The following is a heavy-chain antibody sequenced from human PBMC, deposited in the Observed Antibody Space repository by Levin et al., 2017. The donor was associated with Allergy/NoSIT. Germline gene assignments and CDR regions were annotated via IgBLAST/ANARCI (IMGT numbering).Heavy chain of an antibody. CDR1: GYTFTGYY. V-gene: IGHV1-2*02. Sequence: GASVKVSCKASGYTFTGYYMHWVRQAPGQGLEWMGWINPNSGGTNYAQKFQGRVSITRDTSISTAYMELRRLRSDDTAVYYCARVVYDSYYYYGMDVWGQGTTVTVSS. CDR2: INPNSGGT. D-gene: IGHD2/OR15-2a*01. J-gene: IGHJ6*02. CDR3: ARVVYDSYYYYGMDV.